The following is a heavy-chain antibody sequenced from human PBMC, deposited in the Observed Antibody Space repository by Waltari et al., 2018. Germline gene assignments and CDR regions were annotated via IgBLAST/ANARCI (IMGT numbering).Heavy chain of an antibody. CDR2: RNPNSGNT. V-gene: IGHV1-8*03. Sequence: QVQLVQSGAEVKKPGASVKVSCKASGYTFTSYDINWVRQATGQGLEWMGWRNPNSGNTGYAQKFQGRVTITRNTSISTAYMELSSVTAADTAVYYCAREKVEQQLDYWGQGTLVTVSS. J-gene: IGHJ4*02. CDR1: GYTFTSYD. D-gene: IGHD6-13*01. CDR3: AREKVEQQLDY.